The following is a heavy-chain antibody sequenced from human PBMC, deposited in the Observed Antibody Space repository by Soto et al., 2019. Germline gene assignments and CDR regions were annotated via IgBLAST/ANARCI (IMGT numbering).Heavy chain of an antibody. CDR2: IYYSGST. D-gene: IGHD3-3*01. J-gene: IGHJ3*02. CDR3: ARQGTYYDFWSGYYPHDAFDI. V-gene: IGHV4-39*01. Sequence: ASETLSLTCTVSGGSISSSSYYWGWIRQPPGKGLEWIGSIYYSGSTYYKPSLKSRVTISVDTSKNQFSLKLSSVTAADTAVYYCARQGTYYDFWSGYYPHDAFDIWGQGTMVTVSS. CDR1: GGSISSSSYY.